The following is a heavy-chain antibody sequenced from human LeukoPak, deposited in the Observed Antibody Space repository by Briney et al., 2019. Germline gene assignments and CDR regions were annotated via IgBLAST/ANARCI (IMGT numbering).Heavy chain of an antibody. CDR3: ARDSKVVVAATHFYYYYMDV. Sequence: SVNVSCKASGCTFSSYAINWVRQAPGQGLEWMGGIISIFGKANYAKKFQGRATITTDETTSTAYMELSSLKTEDTAVYYSARDSKVVVAATHFYYYYMDVWGKGTTVTVSS. V-gene: IGHV1-69*05. CDR1: GCTFSSYA. CDR2: IISIFGKA. D-gene: IGHD2-15*01. J-gene: IGHJ6*03.